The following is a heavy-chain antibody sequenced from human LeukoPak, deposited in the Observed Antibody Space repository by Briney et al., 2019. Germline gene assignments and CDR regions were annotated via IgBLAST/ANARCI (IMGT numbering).Heavy chain of an antibody. CDR3: ARERGVRD. D-gene: IGHD3-10*01. CDR1: GFTFSSYE. Sequence: GGSLRLSCAASGFTFSSYEMNWVRQAPEKGLEWVSYISSGSSYTHYADSVKGRFTISRDNAKNSLYLQMNSLTAEDTAVYYCARERGVRDWGQGTLVTVSS. V-gene: IGHV3-21*05. CDR2: ISSGSSYT. J-gene: IGHJ4*02.